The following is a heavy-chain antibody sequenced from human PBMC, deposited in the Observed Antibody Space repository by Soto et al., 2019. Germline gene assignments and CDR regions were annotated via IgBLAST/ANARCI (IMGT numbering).Heavy chain of an antibody. V-gene: IGHV4-59*01. J-gene: IGHJ4*02. Sequence: SETLSLTCTVSGGSISSYYWSWIRQPPGKGLEWIGYIYYSGSTNYNPSLKSRVTMSVDTSKNQFSLKLSSVTAADTAVYYCARDSAEYSGYEGYFDYWGQGTLVTVSS. CDR3: ARDSAEYSGYEGYFDY. CDR1: GGSISSYY. CDR2: IYYSGST. D-gene: IGHD5-12*01.